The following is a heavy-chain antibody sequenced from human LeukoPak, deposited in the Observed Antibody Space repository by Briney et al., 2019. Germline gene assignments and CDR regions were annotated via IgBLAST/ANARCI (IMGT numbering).Heavy chain of an antibody. CDR1: GYDFTNYG. Sequence: ASVKLSCKASGYDFTNYGISWVRQARGQGLEWMGWIRVYNGNTDYAQKVKGRVSMTTYTPTSTAYMELRNLRSDDTAVYYCARYASGNYYSSSETFYYYYMDVWGKGTTVTVSS. CDR2: IRVYNGNT. V-gene: IGHV1-18*01. J-gene: IGHJ6*03. D-gene: IGHD3-10*01. CDR3: ARYASGNYYSSSETFYYYYMDV.